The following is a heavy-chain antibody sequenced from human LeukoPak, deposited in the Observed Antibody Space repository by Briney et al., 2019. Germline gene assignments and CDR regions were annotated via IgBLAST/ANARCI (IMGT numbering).Heavy chain of an antibody. J-gene: IGHJ6*03. CDR3: AKDLEGYYYYYYMDV. CDR1: GFTFSSYW. Sequence: GGSLRLSCAASGFTFSSYWMHWVRQAPGKGLVWVSRINSDGSSTSYADSVKGRFTISRDNAKNTLYLQMNSLRAEDTAVYYCAKDLEGYYYYYYMDVWGKGTTVTVSS. V-gene: IGHV3-74*01. CDR2: INSDGSST. D-gene: IGHD5-24*01.